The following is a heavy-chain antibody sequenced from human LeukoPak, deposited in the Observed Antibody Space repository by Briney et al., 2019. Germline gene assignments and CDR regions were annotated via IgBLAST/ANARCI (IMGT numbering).Heavy chain of an antibody. CDR1: GGTFSSYA. CDR3: ARGRRLDYYDILTGYYSY. CDR2: IIPIFGTA. D-gene: IGHD3-9*01. Sequence: SVKVSCKASGGTFSSYAISWVRQAPGQGLEWMGGIIPIFGTANYAQKFQGRVTMTRDTPTSTVYMELSGLRSEDTAVYYCARGRRLDYYDILTGYYSYWGQGTLVTVSS. V-gene: IGHV1-69*05. J-gene: IGHJ4*02.